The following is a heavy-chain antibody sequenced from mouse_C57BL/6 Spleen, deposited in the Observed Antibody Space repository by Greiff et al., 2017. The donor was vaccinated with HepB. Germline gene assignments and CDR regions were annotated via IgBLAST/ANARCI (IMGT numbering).Heavy chain of an antibody. Sequence: QVQLQQPGAELVRPGSSVKLSCKASGYTFTSYWMHWVKQRPIQGLEWIGNIDPSDSETHYNQKFKDKATLTVDKSSSTAYMQLSSLTSEDSAVYYGARSYYYGTQGYAMDYWGQGTSVTVSS. CDR2: IDPSDSET. J-gene: IGHJ4*01. V-gene: IGHV1-52*01. D-gene: IGHD1-1*01. CDR1: GYTFTSYW. CDR3: ARSYYYGTQGYAMDY.